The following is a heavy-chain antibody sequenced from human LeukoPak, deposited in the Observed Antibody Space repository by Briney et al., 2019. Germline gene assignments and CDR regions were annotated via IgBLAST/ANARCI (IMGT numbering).Heavy chain of an antibody. CDR1: GYTFTSYY. CDR2: INPNSGGT. CDR3: ARDFSMESSGYSRYYFDY. J-gene: IGHJ4*02. V-gene: IGHV1-2*02. Sequence: ASVKVSCKASGYTFTSYYMHWVRQAPGQGLEWMGWINPNSGGTNYAQKFQGRVTMTRDTSISTAYMELSRLRSDDTAVYYCARDFSMESSGYSRYYFDYWGQGTLVTVSS. D-gene: IGHD3-22*01.